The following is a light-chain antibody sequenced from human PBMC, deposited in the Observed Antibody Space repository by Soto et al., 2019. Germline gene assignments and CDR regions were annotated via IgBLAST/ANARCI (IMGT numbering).Light chain of an antibody. Sequence: LVITHSPDSLSVALGSMSTINCKFNASVVSNSKNRNHLSWYQQKPGQPPKLLIYWATTRESGVPDRFSGSGSGTDFTLTVSGLQAEDVAIYYCHQFFRSPITFGGGTKVDIK. CDR3: HQFFRSPIT. CDR2: WAT. V-gene: IGKV4-1*01. CDR1: ASVVSNSKNRNH. J-gene: IGKJ4*01.